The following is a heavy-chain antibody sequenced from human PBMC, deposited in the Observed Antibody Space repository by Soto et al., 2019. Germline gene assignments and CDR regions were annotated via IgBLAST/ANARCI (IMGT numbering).Heavy chain of an antibody. CDR2: IYYRGNA. Sequence: PSETLSLTCSVSDDSINSDKYYWGWIRQPPGKGLEWIGSIYYRGNAYYNPSLQTRVTISVDTSKNQFSLKLSSVTAADTAVYYCARRILSIAVAGTYYYYYMDVWGKGTTVTVSS. V-gene: IGHV4-39*07. CDR1: DDSINSDKYY. D-gene: IGHD6-19*01. CDR3: ARRILSIAVAGTYYYYYMDV. J-gene: IGHJ6*03.